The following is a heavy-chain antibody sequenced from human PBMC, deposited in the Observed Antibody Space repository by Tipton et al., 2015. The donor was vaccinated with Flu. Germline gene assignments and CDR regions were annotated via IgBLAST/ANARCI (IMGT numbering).Heavy chain of an antibody. J-gene: IGHJ3*02. Sequence: TLSLTCTVSGVSISSGSYYWSWIRPPAGKGLEWIGRIHTSGSTNYNPSLKSRVTISVDTSKNQFSLKLSSVTAADTAVYYCARGVIYYDSSGPITDAFDIGGQGTMVTVSS. D-gene: IGHD3-22*01. V-gene: IGHV4-61*02. CDR3: ARGVIYYDSSGPITDAFDI. CDR2: IHTSGST. CDR1: GVSISSGSYY.